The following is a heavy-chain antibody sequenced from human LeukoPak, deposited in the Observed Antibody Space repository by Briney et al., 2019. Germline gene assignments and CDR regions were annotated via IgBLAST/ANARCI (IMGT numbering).Heavy chain of an antibody. D-gene: IGHD2-15*01. J-gene: IGHJ5*02. CDR3: ARGGLGYCSGGSCPDNWFDP. CDR2: ISPYSGNT. Sequence: ASVKVSCKASGYTFTSYGISWVRQAPGQGLEWMGWISPYSGNTNYAQRLQGRVTMTTDTSTSTAYIELRSLRSDDTAVYYCARGGLGYCSGGSCPDNWFDPWGQGTLVTASS. CDR1: GYTFTSYG. V-gene: IGHV1-18*01.